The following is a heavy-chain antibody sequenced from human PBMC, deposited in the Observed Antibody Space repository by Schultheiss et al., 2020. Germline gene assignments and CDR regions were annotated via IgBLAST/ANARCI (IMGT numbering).Heavy chain of an antibody. Sequence: SQTLSLTCTVSGGSISSYYWSWIRQPPGKGLEWIGYIYYSGSTNYNPSLKSRVTISVDTSKNQFSLKLSSVTAADTAVYYCARVVTIFGVAQWWFDPWGQGTLVTVSS. CDR2: IYYSGST. V-gene: IGHV4-59*08. J-gene: IGHJ5*02. CDR3: ARVVTIFGVAQWWFDP. D-gene: IGHD3-3*01. CDR1: GGSISSYY.